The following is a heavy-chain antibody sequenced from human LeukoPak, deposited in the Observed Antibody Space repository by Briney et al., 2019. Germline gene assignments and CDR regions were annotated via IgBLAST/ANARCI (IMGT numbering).Heavy chain of an antibody. Sequence: SVKVSCKASGGTFSSYAISWVRQAPGQGLEWMGGIIPIFGTANYAQKFQGRVTITADKSTSTAYMELSSLRSEDTAVYYCARDPGYYDSSGRHPHFDYWGQGTLVTVSS. D-gene: IGHD3-22*01. CDR2: IIPIFGTA. CDR3: ARDPGYYDSSGRHPHFDY. V-gene: IGHV1-69*06. J-gene: IGHJ4*02. CDR1: GGTFSSYA.